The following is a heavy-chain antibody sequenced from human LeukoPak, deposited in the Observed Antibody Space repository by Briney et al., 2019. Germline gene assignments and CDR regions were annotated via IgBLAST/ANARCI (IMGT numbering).Heavy chain of an antibody. D-gene: IGHD5-18*01. Sequence: GASVKVSCKASGYAFTSYDINWMRQATGQGLEWMGWMNPNSGNTGYAQKFQGRVTMTEDTSTDTAYMELSSLRSEDTAVYYCAVSAVDTAISIGYWGQGTLVTVSS. CDR2: MNPNSGNT. J-gene: IGHJ4*02. V-gene: IGHV1-8*01. CDR1: GYAFTSYD. CDR3: AVSAVDTAISIGY.